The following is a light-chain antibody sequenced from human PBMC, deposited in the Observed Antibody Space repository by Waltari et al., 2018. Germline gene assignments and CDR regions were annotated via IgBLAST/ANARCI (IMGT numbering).Light chain of an antibody. J-gene: IGLJ2*01. CDR2: DVT. CDR1: RNDLLIYNH. Sequence: QSALTQPRSVSGSPGQSVTISCTGTRNDLLIYNHVSWYQQPPGKAPKLIIYDVTRRPSGVPDRFPASNSGTPASLTISGLQAEDEADYHCCSYAGSYTVVFGGGTKLTVL. V-gene: IGLV2-11*01. CDR3: CSYAGSYTVV.